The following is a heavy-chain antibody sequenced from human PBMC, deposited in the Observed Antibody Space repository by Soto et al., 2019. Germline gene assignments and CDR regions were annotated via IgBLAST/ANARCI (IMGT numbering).Heavy chain of an antibody. D-gene: IGHD2-8*01. CDR1: RYGFTSYD. V-gene: IGHV1-8*01. CDR3: ARGYCTNGVCYSVNYYYYYYMDV. CDR2: MNPNSGNT. Sequence: VSVELSCKACRYGFTSYDRRCVRQANKQGLEWMGWMNPNSGNTGYAQKFQGRVTMTRNTSISTAYMELSSLRSEDTAVYYCARGYCTNGVCYSVNYYYYYYMDVWGKGTTVTSP. J-gene: IGHJ6*03.